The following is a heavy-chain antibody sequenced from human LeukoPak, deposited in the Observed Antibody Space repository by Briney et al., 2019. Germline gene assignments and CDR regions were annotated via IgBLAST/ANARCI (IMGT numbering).Heavy chain of an antibody. D-gene: IGHD2-15*01. J-gene: IGHJ3*02. CDR2: ISGSGGST. Sequence: GGSLRLSCAASGFTFSSYAMSWVRQAPGKGLEWVSAISGSGGSTYYADSVKGRFTISRDNSKNTLYLQMNSLRAEDTAVYYCAKTGQVVAAILDAFDIWGQGTMVTVSS. CDR1: GFTFSSYA. CDR3: AKTGQVVAAILDAFDI. V-gene: IGHV3-23*01.